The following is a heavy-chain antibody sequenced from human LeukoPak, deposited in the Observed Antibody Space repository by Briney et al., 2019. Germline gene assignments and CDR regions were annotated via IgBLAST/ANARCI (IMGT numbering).Heavy chain of an antibody. V-gene: IGHV4-34*01. J-gene: IGHJ3*01. CDR2: INHSGST. D-gene: IGHD4-17*01. CDR3: ARVPPDYNDLHDALDL. CDR1: GGSFSGYY. Sequence: SETLSLTCAVYGGSFSGYYWSWIRQPPRKGLEWIGEINHSGSTNYNPSLKSRVTMSIDMSKNQFSLRLTSVTAADTAVYYCARVPPDYNDLHDALDLWGQGTVVTVSS.